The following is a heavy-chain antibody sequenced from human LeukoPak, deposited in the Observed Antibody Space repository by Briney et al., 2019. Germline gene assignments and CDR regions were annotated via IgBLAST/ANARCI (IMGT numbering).Heavy chain of an antibody. J-gene: IGHJ4*02. CDR1: GGSISSYY. CDR2: IYTSGST. V-gene: IGHV4-4*09. Sequence: SETLSLTCTVSGGSISSYYWSWIRQPPGKGLEWIGYIYTSGSTNYNPSLTSRVTISVDTSKNQFSLKLSSVTAADTAVYYCARLSVDTAMALDYWGQGTLVTVSS. CDR3: ARLSVDTAMALDY. D-gene: IGHD5-18*01.